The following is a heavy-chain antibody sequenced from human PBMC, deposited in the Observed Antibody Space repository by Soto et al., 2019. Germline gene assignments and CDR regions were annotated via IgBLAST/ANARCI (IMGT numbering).Heavy chain of an antibody. V-gene: IGHV3-15*07. CDR2: IKSISDGETT. CDR1: GFTFSHAW. Sequence: LLVESRGGFVQPGGSLRLSCVASGFTFSHAWMDWVRQAPGKGLEWVGRIKSISDGETTNYAASVAGRFTISRDDSKNTLFLHVNSLKTEDTGVYYCTRRIAVAGTYYFDYWGQGTLVTVSS. J-gene: IGHJ4*02. CDR3: TRRIAVAGTYYFDY. D-gene: IGHD6-19*01.